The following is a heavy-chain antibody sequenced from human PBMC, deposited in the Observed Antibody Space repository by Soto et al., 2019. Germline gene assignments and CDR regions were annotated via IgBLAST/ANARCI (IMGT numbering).Heavy chain of an antibody. J-gene: IGHJ5*02. D-gene: IGHD6-19*01. CDR3: ARHGSDSGWFFFDP. Sequence: SETLSLTCSLSGGAIGGYYWSWIRQPPGKALEWIGYGSYSGSRGYHPSLKIRGSVSIDTSKTQYSQKMISVTAADMAVYYCARHGSDSGWFFFDPWGQGALVTVSS. V-gene: IGHV4-59*08. CDR2: GSYSGSR. CDR1: GGAIGGYY.